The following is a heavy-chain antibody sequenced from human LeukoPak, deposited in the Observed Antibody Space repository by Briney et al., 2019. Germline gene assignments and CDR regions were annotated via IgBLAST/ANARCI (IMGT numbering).Heavy chain of an antibody. Sequence: GGSLRLSCAASGFTFSRYWMTWVRQAPGKGLEWVANIKEDGSKKNYVDSVKGRFTISRDNAKNSLYLQMNSLRAEDTAVYYCASLEREDFWSGYYRDYWGQGTLVTVSS. CDR3: ASLEREDFWSGYYRDY. D-gene: IGHD3-3*01. V-gene: IGHV3-7*03. CDR1: GFTFSRYW. CDR2: IKEDGSKK. J-gene: IGHJ4*02.